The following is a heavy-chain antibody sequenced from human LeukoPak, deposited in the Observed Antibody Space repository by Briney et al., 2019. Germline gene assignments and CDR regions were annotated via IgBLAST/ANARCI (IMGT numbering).Heavy chain of an antibody. J-gene: IGHJ4*02. CDR2: IYYSGST. CDR3: ARAPVATPSEFDY. D-gene: IGHD5-12*01. V-gene: IGHV4-59*01. Sequence: SETLSLTCTVSGGSISSYYWSWIRQPPGKGLEWIGYIYYSGSTNCNPSLKSRVTISVDTSKNQFSPKLSSVTAADTAVYYCARAPVATPSEFDYWGQGTLVTVSS. CDR1: GGSISSYY.